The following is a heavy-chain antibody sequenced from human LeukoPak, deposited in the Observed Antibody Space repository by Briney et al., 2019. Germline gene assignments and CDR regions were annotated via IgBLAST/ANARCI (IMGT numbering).Heavy chain of an antibody. V-gene: IGHV3-30*04. J-gene: IGHJ4*02. D-gene: IGHD3-10*01. CDR3: ARLRSGFGARGFDY. Sequence: GGSLRLSCAASGFTFSSYAMHWVRQAPGKGLEWVAVISFDGSNKYYADSVKGRFTISRDNSKNTLYLQMNSLRAEDTAVYYCARLRSGFGARGFDYWGQGTLVTVSS. CDR1: GFTFSSYA. CDR2: ISFDGSNK.